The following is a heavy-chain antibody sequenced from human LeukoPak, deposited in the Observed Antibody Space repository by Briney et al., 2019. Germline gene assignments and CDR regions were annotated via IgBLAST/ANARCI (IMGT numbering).Heavy chain of an antibody. Sequence: PGASVKVSCKASGYTFTSYDINWVRQATGQGLEWMGWMNPNSGNTGYAQKFQGRVTMTRSTSISTAYMELSSLRSEDTAVYYCATSPLNDFWSGYKWGAFDIWGQGTMVTVSS. CDR1: GYTFTSYD. D-gene: IGHD3-3*01. CDR3: ATSPLNDFWSGYKWGAFDI. V-gene: IGHV1-8*01. J-gene: IGHJ3*02. CDR2: MNPNSGNT.